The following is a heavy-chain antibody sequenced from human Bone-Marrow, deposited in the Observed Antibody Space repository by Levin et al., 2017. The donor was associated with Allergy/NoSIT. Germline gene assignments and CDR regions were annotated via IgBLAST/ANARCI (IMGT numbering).Heavy chain of an antibody. D-gene: IGHD2-2*01. CDR2: ISRSSSTI. CDR1: GFTFSRYS. Sequence: LSLTCAASGFTFSRYSMNWVRQAPGRGLEWVSYISRSSSTISYADSVKGRFPISRDNAKNSLYLQMNSLRDEDTAVYYCARPDCSGTSCYYFFDSWGQGTLVTVSS. V-gene: IGHV3-48*02. CDR3: ARPDCSGTSCYYFFDS. J-gene: IGHJ4*02.